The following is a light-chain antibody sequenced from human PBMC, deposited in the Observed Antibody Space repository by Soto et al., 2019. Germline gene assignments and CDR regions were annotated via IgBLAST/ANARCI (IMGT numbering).Light chain of an antibody. V-gene: IGKV1-39*01. Sequence: DIQMTQSPSSLSASVGDRVTITCRASQSISSYLNWYQQKPGKAPKLLIYAASSLQSGVPLRFSSSRSGTDFTLTISSLQPEDFATYYCQQSYSTPMYTFGQGTKLEIK. CDR2: AAS. CDR1: QSISSY. J-gene: IGKJ2*01. CDR3: QQSYSTPMYT.